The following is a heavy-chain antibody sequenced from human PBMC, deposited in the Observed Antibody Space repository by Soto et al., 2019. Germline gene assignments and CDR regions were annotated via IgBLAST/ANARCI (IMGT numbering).Heavy chain of an antibody. D-gene: IGHD5-12*01. CDR2: IHAGNGYT. Sequence: QVQLLQSGAQVKKPGASVKFSCKASGYTFDNYALPWVRQAPGRRLDWMGWIHAGNGYTEYSQSFQGRVTITRDTSASTVHMDLSRLRSEDTAVYYGERLPYSGYDCTLAFDIWGQGTMVTVSS. CDR3: ERLPYSGYDCTLAFDI. CDR1: GYTFDNYA. V-gene: IGHV1-3*01. J-gene: IGHJ3*02.